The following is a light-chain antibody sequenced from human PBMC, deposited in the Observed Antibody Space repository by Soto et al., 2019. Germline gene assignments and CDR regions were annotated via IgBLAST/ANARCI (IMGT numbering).Light chain of an antibody. J-gene: IGKJ1*01. V-gene: IGKV3-15*01. CDR3: QQYHNWPPT. CDR1: QSVSSN. CDR2: GAS. Sequence: EIVMTQSPATLSVSPGERATLSCRASQSVSSNLAWYQQKPGQAPRLLIYGASTRATGIPARFSGSGSGTEFPLTISSLQYEDFAVYYCQQYHNWPPTFGQGTKVEIK.